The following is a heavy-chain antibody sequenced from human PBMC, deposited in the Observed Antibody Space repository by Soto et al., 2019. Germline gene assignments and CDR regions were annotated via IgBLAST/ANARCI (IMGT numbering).Heavy chain of an antibody. J-gene: IGHJ6*03. CDR2: INPSGGST. V-gene: IGHV1-46*03. Sequence: ASLKGSCKASGYTFTSYYMPWVRQAPGQRLEWMGIINPSGGSTSHAQKFQGRVTMTRDTSTSTVYMELSSLRSEDTAVYYCARVSGYSSGWYLYYYMDVWGKGTTVTVSS. CDR3: ARVSGYSSGWYLYYYMDV. D-gene: IGHD6-19*01. CDR1: GYTFTSYY.